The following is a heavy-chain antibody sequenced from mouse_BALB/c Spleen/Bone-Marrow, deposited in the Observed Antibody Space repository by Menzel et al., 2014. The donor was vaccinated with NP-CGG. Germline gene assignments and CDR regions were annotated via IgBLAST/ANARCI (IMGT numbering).Heavy chain of an antibody. CDR1: GYTFTDYA. J-gene: IGHJ4*01. CDR3: ARRTTGYAMDY. Sequence: QVQLQQPGPELVRPGVSVKISCKGSGYTFTDYAIHWVKQSPAKSLEWIGVISTYSGNTKYNQKFKDKATMTVDKSSSTAYMELARLTSEDSAIYYCARRTTGYAMDYWRQGTSVTVS. V-gene: IGHV1-67*01. CDR2: ISTYSGNT.